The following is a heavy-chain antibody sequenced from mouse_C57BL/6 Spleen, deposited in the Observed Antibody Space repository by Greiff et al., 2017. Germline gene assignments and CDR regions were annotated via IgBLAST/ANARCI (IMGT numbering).Heavy chain of an antibody. V-gene: IGHV1-80*01. J-gene: IGHJ1*03. D-gene: IGHD2-2*01. CDR3: ARNGYYGYFDF. CDR2: IYPGDGDT. Sequence: QVQLKQSGAELVKPGASVKISCKASGYAFSSYWMNWVKPRPGKGLEWIGQIYPGDGDTNYNGKFKGQATLTTDKSTSTAYMLLRSHTSEDSAVYFCARNGYYGYFDFWGTGTTVTVSS. CDR1: GYAFSSYW.